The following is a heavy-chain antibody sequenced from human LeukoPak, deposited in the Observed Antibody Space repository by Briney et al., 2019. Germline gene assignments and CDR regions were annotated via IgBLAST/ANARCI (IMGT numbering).Heavy chain of an antibody. CDR3: AKGLVVAFSGLFDY. V-gene: IGHV3-23*01. CDR1: GFTFSSYA. J-gene: IGHJ4*02. CDR2: ISGSGGST. Sequence: GGSLRLSCAASGFTFSSYAMSWVRQAPGKGLGWVSAISGSGGSTYYADSVKGRFTISRDNSKNTLYLQMNSLRAEDTAVYYCAKGLVVAFSGLFDYWGQGTLVTVSS. D-gene: IGHD5-12*01.